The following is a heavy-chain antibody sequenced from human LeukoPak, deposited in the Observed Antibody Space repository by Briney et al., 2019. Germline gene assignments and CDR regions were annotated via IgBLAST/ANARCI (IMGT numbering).Heavy chain of an antibody. D-gene: IGHD5-12*01. Sequence: SETLSLTCTVSGGSISSYYWSWIRQPPGKGLEWIGYIYYSGSTNYNPSLKSRVTMSVDTSKNQFSLKLSSVTAADTAVYYCARAPDIVATIRHFDLWGRGTLVTVSS. V-gene: IGHV4-59*01. J-gene: IGHJ2*01. CDR1: GGSISSYY. CDR3: ARAPDIVATIRHFDL. CDR2: IYYSGST.